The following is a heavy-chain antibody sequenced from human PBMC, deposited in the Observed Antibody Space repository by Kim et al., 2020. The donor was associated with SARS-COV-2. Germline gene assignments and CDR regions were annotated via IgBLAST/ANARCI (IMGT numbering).Heavy chain of an antibody. CDR2: NGNT. V-gene: IGHV1-18*01. Sequence: NGNTNYAQKLQGRVTMPTDTSTSTAYMELRSLRSDDTAVYYCARDLPFDYWGQGTLVTVSS. J-gene: IGHJ4*02. CDR3: ARDLPFDY.